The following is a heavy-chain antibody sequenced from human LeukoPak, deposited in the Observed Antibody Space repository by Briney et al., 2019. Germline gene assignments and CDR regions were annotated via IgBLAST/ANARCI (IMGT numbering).Heavy chain of an antibody. CDR3: TRGYYDSSHYLDY. D-gene: IGHD3-16*01. J-gene: IGHJ4*02. V-gene: IGHV3-11*06. CDR2: ISGSSGQT. CDR1: GFTFSDYY. Sequence: GGSLRLSCAASGFTFSDYYMSWIRQAPGKGLEWISYISGSSGQTKYADSVKGRFTISRDYAKNSLYLQMNSLRAEDTAVYYCTRGYYDSSHYLDYWGQGTLVTVSS.